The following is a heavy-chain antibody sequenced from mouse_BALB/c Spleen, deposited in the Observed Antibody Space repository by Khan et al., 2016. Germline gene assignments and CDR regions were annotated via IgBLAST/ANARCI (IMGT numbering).Heavy chain of an antibody. Sequence: QVRLQQSGAELMKPGASVKISCKATGYTFGSYWIEWVKQRPGHGLEWIGEILPGSGITNYNEKFKGKATFTADTSSNTAYMQLSSLTSEDSAVYYCARSVLGRGPYAMDYWGQGTSVTVSS. CDR2: ILPGSGIT. CDR1: GYTFGSYW. D-gene: IGHD4-1*01. V-gene: IGHV1-9*01. J-gene: IGHJ4*01. CDR3: ARSVLGRGPYAMDY.